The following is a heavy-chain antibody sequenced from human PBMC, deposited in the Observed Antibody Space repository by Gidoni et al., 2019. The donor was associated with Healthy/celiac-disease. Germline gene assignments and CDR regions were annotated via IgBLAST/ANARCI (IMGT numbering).Heavy chain of an antibody. V-gene: IGHV4-39*01. J-gene: IGHJ4*02. CDR3: ASKTGLPEWLLWSY. CDR2: IYYSGST. CDR1: GGSISSSSYY. Sequence: QLQLQESGPGLVKPSATLSLTCTVSGGSISSSSYYCGWIRQPPGKGLEWIGSIYYSGSTYYNPYLKSRVTISVDTSKNQFSLKLSSVTAADTAVYYCASKTGLPEWLLWSYWGQGTLVTVSS. D-gene: IGHD3-3*01.